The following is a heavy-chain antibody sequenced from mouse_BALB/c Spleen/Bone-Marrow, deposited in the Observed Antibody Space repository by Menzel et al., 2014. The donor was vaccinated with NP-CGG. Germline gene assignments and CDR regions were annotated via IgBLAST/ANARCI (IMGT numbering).Heavy chain of an antibody. CDR3: ARDMCDGLRWYFDV. V-gene: IGHV7-3*02. J-gene: IGHJ1*01. Sequence: EVKLVESGGGLVQPGGSLRLSCATSGFTFTDYYMSWVRQPPGKALEWLGFIRNKGNGYTTDYSASVKGRFTISRDNSQSILYLQMNTLRAEDSATYYCARDMCDGLRWYFDVWGAGTTVTVSS. CDR1: GFTFTDYY. CDR2: IRNKGNGYTT. D-gene: IGHD2-3*01.